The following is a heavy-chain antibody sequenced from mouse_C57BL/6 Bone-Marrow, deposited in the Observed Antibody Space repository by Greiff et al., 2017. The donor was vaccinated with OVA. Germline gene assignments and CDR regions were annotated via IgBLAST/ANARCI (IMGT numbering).Heavy chain of an antibody. CDR2: IDPENGDT. CDR3: TDYYRGYFDY. D-gene: IGHD1-1*02. CDR1: GFNIKDDY. Sequence: EVHLVESGAELVRPGASVKLSCTASGFNIKDDYMHWVKQRPEQGLEWIGWIDPENGDTEYASKFQGKATITADTSSNTAYLQLSSLTSEDTAVYYCTDYYRGYFDYWGQGTTLTVSS. J-gene: IGHJ2*01. V-gene: IGHV14-4*01.